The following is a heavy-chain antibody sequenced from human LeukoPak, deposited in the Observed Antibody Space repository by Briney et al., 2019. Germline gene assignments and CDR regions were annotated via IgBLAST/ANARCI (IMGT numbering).Heavy chain of an antibody. Sequence: EASVKVSCKASGYTFTSYDINWVRQATGQGLEWMGWMNPNSGNTGYAQKFQGRVTMTRNTSISTAYMELSSLRSEDTAVYYCARGEYSSSWYGPRGMDVWGQGTTVTVSS. CDR3: ARGEYSSSWYGPRGMDV. D-gene: IGHD6-13*01. CDR2: MNPNSGNT. CDR1: GYTFTSYD. J-gene: IGHJ6*02. V-gene: IGHV1-8*01.